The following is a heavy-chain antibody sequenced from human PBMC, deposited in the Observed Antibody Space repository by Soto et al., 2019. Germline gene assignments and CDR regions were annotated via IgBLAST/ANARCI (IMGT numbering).Heavy chain of an antibody. CDR1: GGSISSSSYY. CDR3: AREWLRNVDY. V-gene: IGHV4-39*02. CDR2: IYYSGST. J-gene: IGHJ4*02. Sequence: PSETLSLTCTVSGGSISSSSYYWGWIRQPPGKGLEWIGSIYYSGSTYYNPSLKSRVTISVDTSKNHFSLKLYSVTAADTAVYYCAREWLRNVDYWGQGALVTVSS. D-gene: IGHD5-12*01.